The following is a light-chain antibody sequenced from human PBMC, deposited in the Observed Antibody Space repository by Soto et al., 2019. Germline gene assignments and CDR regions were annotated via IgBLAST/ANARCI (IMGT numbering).Light chain of an antibody. V-gene: IGKV3-11*01. CDR1: QSVSSY. CDR3: QQRSNWLST. J-gene: IGKJ5*01. CDR2: DAS. Sequence: EIALTPSPATLSLSPGATATLSCRASQSVSSYLAWYQQKPGQAPRLLIYDASNRATGIPARFSGSGSGTDFTLTISSLEPEDFAVYYCQQRSNWLSTFGQGTRLE.